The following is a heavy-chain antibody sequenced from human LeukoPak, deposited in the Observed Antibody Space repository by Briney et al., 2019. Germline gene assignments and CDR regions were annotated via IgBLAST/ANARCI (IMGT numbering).Heavy chain of an antibody. V-gene: IGHV3-33*01. CDR2: IWYDGSNK. Sequence: PGGSLRLSCAASGFTFSNYGMHWVRQAPGKGLEWVAIIWYDGSNKYYADSVKGRFTISRDNSKNTLYLQMNSLRAEDTAVYYCVRDRDVYSSRWNRNFAYWGQGTLVTVSA. J-gene: IGHJ4*02. D-gene: IGHD6-13*01. CDR3: VRDRDVYSSRWNRNFAY. CDR1: GFTFSNYG.